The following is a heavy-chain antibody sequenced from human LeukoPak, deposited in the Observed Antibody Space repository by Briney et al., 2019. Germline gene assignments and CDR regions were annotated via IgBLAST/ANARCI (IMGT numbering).Heavy chain of an antibody. D-gene: IGHD3-22*01. CDR1: SGTIFSHY. CDR2: IHYSEKN. CDR3: ARDSGFYDSTGFYYAWYFDL. J-gene: IGHJ2*01. Sequence: SETLSLNCTVSSGTIFSHYWSWIRQSPEKGLEWIGYIHYSEKNDYHPSLKSRATISIDTSRNLFSLKLNSVTAADTAVYYCARDSGFYDSTGFYYAWYFDLWGRGTPVTVSS. V-gene: IGHV4-59*11.